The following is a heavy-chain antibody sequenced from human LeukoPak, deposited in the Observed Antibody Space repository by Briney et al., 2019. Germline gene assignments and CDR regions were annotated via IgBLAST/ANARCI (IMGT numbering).Heavy chain of an antibody. Sequence: GGSLRLSCAASGFTFSSYSMNWVRQAPGKGLEWVSSISSSSSYIYYADSVKGRFTISRDNAKNSLYLQMNSLRAEDTAVYYCARDRRIVVVPAAIATPDAFDIWGQGTMVTVSS. D-gene: IGHD2-2*02. CDR2: ISSSSSYI. V-gene: IGHV3-21*01. CDR3: ARDRRIVVVPAAIATPDAFDI. J-gene: IGHJ3*02. CDR1: GFTFSSYS.